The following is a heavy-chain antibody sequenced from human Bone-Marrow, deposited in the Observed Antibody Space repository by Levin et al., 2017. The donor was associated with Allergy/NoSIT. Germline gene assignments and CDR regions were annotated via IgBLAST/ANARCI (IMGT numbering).Heavy chain of an antibody. J-gene: IGHJ3*02. CDR2: ISHRGST. CDR1: AGSVSTDNYY. Sequence: GSLRLSCSVSVSAGSVSTDNYYWSWIRQPPGKGLEWIGYISHRGSTHYNPSIKSRVTISADMSKNQFSLKLRSVTAADTAVYYCARVRDAFDIWGQGTMVTVSS. V-gene: IGHV4-61*01. CDR3: ARVRDAFDI.